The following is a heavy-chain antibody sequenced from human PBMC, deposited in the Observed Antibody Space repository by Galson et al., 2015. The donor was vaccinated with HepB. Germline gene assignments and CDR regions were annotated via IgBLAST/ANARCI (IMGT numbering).Heavy chain of an antibody. CDR1: GFTFSSYS. CDR2: ISSGSGTI. V-gene: IGHV3-48*01. D-gene: IGHD2-15*01. J-gene: IGHJ5*02. CDR3: AKGYCSGVTCYSGWFDP. Sequence: SLRLSCAASGFTFSSYSMNWVRQAPGKGLEWVSYISSGSGTIYYADSVKGRFTISRDDSKNTLYLQMGSLRAEDTALYYCAKGYCSGVTCYSGWFDPWGQGTLVPVSS.